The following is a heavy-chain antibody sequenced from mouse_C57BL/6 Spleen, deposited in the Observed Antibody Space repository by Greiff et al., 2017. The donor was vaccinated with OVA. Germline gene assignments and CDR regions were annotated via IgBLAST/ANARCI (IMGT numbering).Heavy chain of an antibody. J-gene: IGHJ3*01. CDR1: GFTFSSYT. Sequence: EVHLVESGGGLVKPGGSLKLSCAASGFTFSSYTMSWVRQTPEKRLEWVATISGGGNTYYPDSVKGRFTISRDNAKNTLYLQMSSLRSEDTALYYCARDYYGSSYGFAYWGQGTLVTVSA. D-gene: IGHD1-1*01. CDR2: ISGGGNT. CDR3: ARDYYGSSYGFAY. V-gene: IGHV5-9*01.